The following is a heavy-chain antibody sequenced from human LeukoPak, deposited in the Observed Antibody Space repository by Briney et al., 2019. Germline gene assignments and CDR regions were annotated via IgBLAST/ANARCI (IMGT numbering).Heavy chain of an antibody. CDR3: ATQATSGWHFS. D-gene: IGHD6-19*01. CDR2: INPNSGGT. V-gene: IGHV1-2*02. Sequence: GASVKVSCKASGYTFTGYYMHWVRQAPGQGPEWMGWINPNSGGTNYAQKFQGRVTMTRDTSLSTVYMELSRLRSDDTAVYYSATQATSGWHFSWGQGTLVTVSS. CDR1: GYTFTGYY. J-gene: IGHJ5*02.